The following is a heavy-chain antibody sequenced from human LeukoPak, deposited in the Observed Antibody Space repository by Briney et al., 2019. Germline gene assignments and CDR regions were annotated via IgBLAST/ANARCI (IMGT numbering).Heavy chain of an antibody. V-gene: IGHV3-11*01. CDR1: GFIFSDYH. D-gene: IGHD6-19*01. J-gene: IGHJ4*02. Sequence: GGSLRLSCAASGFIFSDYHMSWIRQAPGKGLECVSYVSPGGDAVYFADSVKGRFTISRDNAKNSLFLQMSSLTAEDTAVYYCSGGRDAAVAGPGGYFDYWGQGSLVTVSS. CDR2: VSPGGDAV. CDR3: SGGRDAAVAGPGGYFDY.